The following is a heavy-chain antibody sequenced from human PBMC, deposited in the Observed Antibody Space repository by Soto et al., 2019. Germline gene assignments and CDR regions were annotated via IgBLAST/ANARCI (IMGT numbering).Heavy chain of an antibody. CDR1: GGTFSSYA. V-gene: IGHV1-69*13. CDR2: IIPIFGTA. Sequence: SVKVSCKASGGTFSSYAISWVRQAPGQGLEWMGGIIPIFGTANYAQKFQGRVTITADESTSTAYMELSSLRSEDTAVYYCARDKGPAAGLFDYWGQGTLVTSPQ. CDR3: ARDKGPAAGLFDY. J-gene: IGHJ4*02. D-gene: IGHD6-13*01.